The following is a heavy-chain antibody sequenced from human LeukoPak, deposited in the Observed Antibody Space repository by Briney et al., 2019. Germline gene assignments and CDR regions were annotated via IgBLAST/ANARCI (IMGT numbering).Heavy chain of an antibody. CDR1: SGSISSSSHY. CDR2: IYFSGST. D-gene: IGHD3-22*01. V-gene: IGHV4-39*02. CDR3: AKSHSSGYYYYCGMVV. Sequence: PSETLSLTCTVFSGSISSSSHYWGWIRQPPGEGLEWIGSIYFSGSTYYSPSLKSRVTISVDPSTNHFSLKLSSVTAADTAVYYCAKSHSSGYYYYCGMVVWGQGTTVTVSS. J-gene: IGHJ6*01.